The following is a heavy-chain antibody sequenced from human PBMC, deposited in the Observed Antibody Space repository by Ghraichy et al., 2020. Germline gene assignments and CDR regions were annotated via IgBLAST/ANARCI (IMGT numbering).Heavy chain of an antibody. J-gene: IGHJ4*02. D-gene: IGHD3-3*01. CDR1: GYTFSGYY. CDR2: INPNSGGA. Sequence: ASVKVSCQTSGYTFSGYYIHWVRQSPGQGFEWMGWINPNSGGATYARKFQDRVTMTRDTSIRTFYMELSSLRSDDTVMYYCARDEAWSFDNWGQGTLVTVSS. CDR3: ARDEAWSFDN. V-gene: IGHV1-2*02.